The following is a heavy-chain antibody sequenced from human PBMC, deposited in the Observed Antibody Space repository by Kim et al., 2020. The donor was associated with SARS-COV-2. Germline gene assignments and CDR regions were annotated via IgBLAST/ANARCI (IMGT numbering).Heavy chain of an antibody. J-gene: IGHJ4*02. D-gene: IGHD3-10*01. Sequence: DSVKGRSTISRANSQNTLYLQMNSLRAEDTAVYYCAKGLSTMVRGAVGYWGQGTLVTVSS. V-gene: IGHV3-23*01. CDR3: AKGLSTMVRGAVGY.